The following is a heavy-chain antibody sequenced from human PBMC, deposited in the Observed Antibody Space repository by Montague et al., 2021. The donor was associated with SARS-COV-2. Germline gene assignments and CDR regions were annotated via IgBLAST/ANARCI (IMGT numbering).Heavy chain of an antibody. CDR3: ARGGQMATTVFDS. D-gene: IGHD5-24*01. Sequence: SLRLSCAASGFTFNAYSMHWVRQAPGKGLEWVTVIWFDGTEIHYADSVKGRFAISRDNSKNTLYLQMNSLRAEDTAVYYCARGGQMATTVFDSWGQGTLVTVSS. J-gene: IGHJ4*02. V-gene: IGHV3-33*08. CDR2: IWFDGTEI. CDR1: GFTFNAYS.